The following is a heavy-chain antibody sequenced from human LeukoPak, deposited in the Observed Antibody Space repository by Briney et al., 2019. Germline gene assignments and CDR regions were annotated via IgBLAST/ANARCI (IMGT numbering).Heavy chain of an antibody. Sequence: TSETLSLTCAVYGGSFSGYYWSWIRQPPGKGLEWIGEINHSGSTNYNPSLKSRVTISVDTSKNQFSLKLSSVTAADTSVYYCARQRELGISYFFDKWGQGTLVTVSS. CDR1: GGSFSGYY. CDR3: ARQRELGISYFFDK. D-gene: IGHD7-27*01. CDR2: INHSGST. J-gene: IGHJ4*02. V-gene: IGHV4-34*01.